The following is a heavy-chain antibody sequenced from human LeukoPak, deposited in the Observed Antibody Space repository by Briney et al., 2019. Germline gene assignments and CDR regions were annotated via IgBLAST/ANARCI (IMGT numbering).Heavy chain of an antibody. D-gene: IGHD5-12*01. CDR1: GFTFSSYA. CDR3: AKDRIPGRGYSGYDARSYYYMDV. CDR2: ISGSGGST. V-gene: IGHV3-23*01. Sequence: GGSLRLSCAASGFTFSSYAMSWVRQAPGKGLEWVSAISGSGGSTYYADSVKGRFTISRDNSKNTLYLQMNSLRAEDTAVYYCAKDRIPGRGYSGYDARSYYYMDVWGKGTTVTVSS. J-gene: IGHJ6*03.